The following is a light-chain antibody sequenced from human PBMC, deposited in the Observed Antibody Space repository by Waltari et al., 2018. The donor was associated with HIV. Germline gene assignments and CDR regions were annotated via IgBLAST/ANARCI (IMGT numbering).Light chain of an antibody. CDR1: RIGSTS. V-gene: IGLV3-21*02. CDR3: QVWEITDDHVV. CDR2: DDS. Sequence: SYVLTQPPSVSVAPGQTARITCGGSRIGSTSVHWYQQKPGQAPVLVVQDDSDRPSRIPERFSGSNSGDTATLAISKGEAGDEADYYCQVWEITDDHVVFGGGTKLTVL. J-gene: IGLJ2*01.